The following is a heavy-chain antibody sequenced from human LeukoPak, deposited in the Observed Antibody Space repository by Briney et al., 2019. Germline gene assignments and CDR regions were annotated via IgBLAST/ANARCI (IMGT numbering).Heavy chain of an antibody. CDR3: ARKMKTVGRVGTFDI. CDR1: GLTFSSHN. J-gene: IGHJ3*02. V-gene: IGHV3-21*04. D-gene: IGHD2-15*01. CDR2: IGTDGSYI. Sequence: PGESLTLFCAASGLTFSSHNMNWVRQAPMKGLEWVSSIGTDGSYIFYADSVQGRFTISRDNAKNSLYLQMNSLTAEDSAVYYCARKMKTVGRVGTFDIWGQGTMVTVSS.